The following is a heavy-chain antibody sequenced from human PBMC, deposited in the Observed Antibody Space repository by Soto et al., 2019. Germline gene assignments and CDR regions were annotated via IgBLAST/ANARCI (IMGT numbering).Heavy chain of an antibody. CDR3: ARGGRRILTHRNNNYYYMDV. J-gene: IGHJ6*03. D-gene: IGHD1-1*01. CDR2: INHSGST. Sequence: SETLSLTCAVYGGSFSGYYWSWIRQPPGKGLEWIGEINHSGSTNYNPSLKSRVTISVDTSKNQFSLKLSSVTAADTAVYYCARGGRRILTHRNNNYYYMDVWGKGTTVTVSS. V-gene: IGHV4-34*01. CDR1: GGSFSGYY.